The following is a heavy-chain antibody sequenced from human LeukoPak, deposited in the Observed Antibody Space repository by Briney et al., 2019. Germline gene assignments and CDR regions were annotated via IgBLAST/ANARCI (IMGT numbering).Heavy chain of an antibody. J-gene: IGHJ3*02. CDR2: IYYSGST. CDR1: GGSISSSNYN. CDR3: ASDTIAVAGIAPPEAFDI. Sequence: SETLSLTCTVSGGSISSSNYNWGWIRQPPGKGLEWIGYIYYSGSTNYNPSLKSRVTISVDTSKNQFSLKLSSVTAADTAVYYCASDTIAVAGIAPPEAFDIWGQGTMVTVSS. D-gene: IGHD6-19*01. V-gene: IGHV4-61*05.